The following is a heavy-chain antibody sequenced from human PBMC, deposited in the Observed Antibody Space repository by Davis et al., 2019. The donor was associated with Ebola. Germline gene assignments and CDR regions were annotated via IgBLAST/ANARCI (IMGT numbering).Heavy chain of an antibody. D-gene: IGHD3-10*01. V-gene: IGHV1-18*04. CDR1: GYTFTSYG. J-gene: IGHJ4*02. CDR2: ISAYNGNT. CDR3: ARGGRITMVRGVIDY. Sequence: ASVKVSCKASGYTFTSYGISWVRQAPGQGLEWMGWISAYNGNTNYAQKLQGRVTMTTDTSTSTAYMELRSLRSDDTAVYYCARGGRITMVRGVIDYWGQGTLVTVSS.